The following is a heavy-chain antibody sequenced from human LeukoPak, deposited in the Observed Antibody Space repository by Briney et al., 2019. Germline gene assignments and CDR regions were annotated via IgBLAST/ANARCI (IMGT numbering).Heavy chain of an antibody. CDR2: IYYSGST. D-gene: IGHD6-13*01. CDR3: ARQWLGIAAAPIDRFDP. V-gene: IGHV4-39*01. Sequence: SETLSLTCTVSGGSISSSSYYWGWIRQPPGKGLEWIGSIYYSGSTYYNPSLKSRVTISVDTSKNQFSLKLSSVTAADTAVYYRARQWLGIAAAPIDRFDPWGQGTLVTVSS. CDR1: GGSISSSSYY. J-gene: IGHJ5*02.